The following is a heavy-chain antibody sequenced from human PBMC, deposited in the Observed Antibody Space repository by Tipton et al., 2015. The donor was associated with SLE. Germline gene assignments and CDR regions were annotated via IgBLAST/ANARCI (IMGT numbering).Heavy chain of an antibody. Sequence: TLSLTCTVSGGSISSGDYNWSWIRQPPGKGLEWIGYIYYSGSAWYNPSLKSRLTISVDTSKNQFSLRLNSVTAADTAVYYCARGGYCSGGSCYSLLYWGQGTMVTVSS. D-gene: IGHD2-15*01. CDR1: GGSISSGDYN. V-gene: IGHV4-30-4*01. CDR3: ARGGYCSGGSCYSLLY. CDR2: IYYSGSA. J-gene: IGHJ3*01.